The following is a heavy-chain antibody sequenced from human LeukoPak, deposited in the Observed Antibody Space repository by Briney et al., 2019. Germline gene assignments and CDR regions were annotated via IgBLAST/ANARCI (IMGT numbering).Heavy chain of an antibody. Sequence: ASVKVSCKSSGYTFTSYYIHWVRQAPAQGLEWMGWISPHTGGTNFAQKFQGRVTMTRDTSISTAYMELNSLRADDTAVYYCARGGNFGYSSSWYDVVGDYWGQGTLVTVSS. CDR3: ARGGNFGYSSSWYDVVGDY. D-gene: IGHD6-13*01. CDR2: ISPHTGGT. J-gene: IGHJ4*02. V-gene: IGHV1-2*02. CDR1: GYTFTSYY.